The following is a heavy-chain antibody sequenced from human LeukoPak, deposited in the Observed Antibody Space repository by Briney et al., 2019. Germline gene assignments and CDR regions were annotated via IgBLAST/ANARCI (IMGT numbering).Heavy chain of an antibody. CDR2: ISDSGGST. CDR3: AKRGVVIRVILVGFHKAAYYFES. D-gene: IGHD3/OR15-3a*01. V-gene: IGHV3-23*01. Sequence: PGGSLRLSCAVSGITLSNYGMSWVRQAPGKGLEWVEGISDSGGSTNYADTVNGGFTIYRDNHKNTLYLQMDSLRAEDAAVYFCAKRGVVIRVILVGFHKAAYYFESWGQGALVTVSS. J-gene: IGHJ4*02. CDR1: GITLSNYG.